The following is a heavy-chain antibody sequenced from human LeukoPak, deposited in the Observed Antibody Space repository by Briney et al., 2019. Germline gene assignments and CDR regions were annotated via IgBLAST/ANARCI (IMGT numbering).Heavy chain of an antibody. CDR3: ASPNPNPTGLGYCSGGSCYSMGRYYYYYMDV. CDR2: IIPIFGTA. V-gene: IGHV1-69*06. D-gene: IGHD2-15*01. Sequence: GASVKVSCKASGGTFSSYAISWVRQAPGQGLEWMGGIIPIFGTANYAQKFQGRVTITADKSTSTAYMELSSLGSEDTAVYYCASPNPNPTGLGYCSGGSCYSMGRYYYYYMDVWGKGTTVTVSS. CDR1: GGTFSSYA. J-gene: IGHJ6*03.